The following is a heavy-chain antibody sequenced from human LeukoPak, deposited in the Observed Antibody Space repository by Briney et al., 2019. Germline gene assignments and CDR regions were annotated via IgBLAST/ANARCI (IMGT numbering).Heavy chain of an antibody. CDR2: ISAYNGNT. J-gene: IGHJ5*02. Sequence: ASVKVSCKASGYTFTSYGISWVRQAPGQGLEWMGWISAYNGNTNCAQKLQGRVTMTTDTSTSTAYMELRSLRSDDTAVYYCARDNSVGDVAWWFDPWGQGTLVTVSS. V-gene: IGHV1-18*01. CDR3: ARDNSVGDVAWWFDP. CDR1: GYTFTSYG. D-gene: IGHD1-26*01.